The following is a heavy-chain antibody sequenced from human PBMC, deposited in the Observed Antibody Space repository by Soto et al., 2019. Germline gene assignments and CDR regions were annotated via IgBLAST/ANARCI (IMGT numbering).Heavy chain of an antibody. D-gene: IGHD6-19*01. V-gene: IGHV3-7*01. CDR2: IKQDGSEN. J-gene: IGHJ4*02. Sequence: EVQLVESGGGLVQPGGSLRLSCAASGFTFSNYWMSWVRQAPGKGLEWVANIKQDGSENYYVDSVKGGFTTSRDNTKNAFQRQTSSLRGEDTAVYYCARDHINGWKFDYWGRGTLVTVSS. CDR3: ARDHINGWKFDY. CDR1: GFTFSNYW.